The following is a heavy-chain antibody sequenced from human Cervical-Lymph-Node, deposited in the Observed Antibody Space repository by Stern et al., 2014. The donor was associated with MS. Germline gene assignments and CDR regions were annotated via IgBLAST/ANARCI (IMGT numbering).Heavy chain of an antibody. V-gene: IGHV1-2*06. CDR1: GYTFSVYN. Sequence: VQLEESGAEVKKPGASLKVSCKASGYTFSVYNIHWVRQAPGQGLECMGRLNPHSGSTNYAQKFQGRVTMTRDTSISIVYMELTRLRSDDTAVYYCARGASDYWGQGTLVTVSS. J-gene: IGHJ4*02. CDR2: LNPHSGST. D-gene: IGHD3-16*01. CDR3: ARGASDY.